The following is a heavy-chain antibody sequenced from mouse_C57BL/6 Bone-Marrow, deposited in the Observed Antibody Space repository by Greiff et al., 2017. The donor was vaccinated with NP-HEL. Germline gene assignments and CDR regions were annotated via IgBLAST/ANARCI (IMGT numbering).Heavy chain of an antibody. CDR1: GYAFSSSW. Sequence: QVQLQQSGPELVKPGASVKISCKASGYAFSSSWMNWVKQRPGKGLEWIGRIYPGDGDTNYNGKFKGKATLTADKSSSTAYMQLSSLTSEDSAVYFCATLRLHFDYWGQGTTLTVSS. D-gene: IGHD2-12*01. CDR3: ATLRLHFDY. V-gene: IGHV1-82*01. CDR2: IYPGDGDT. J-gene: IGHJ2*01.